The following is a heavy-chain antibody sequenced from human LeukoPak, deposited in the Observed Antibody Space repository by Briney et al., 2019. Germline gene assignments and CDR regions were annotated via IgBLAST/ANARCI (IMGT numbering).Heavy chain of an antibody. J-gene: IGHJ6*03. Sequence: PSETLSLTCSVSGGSTRSGRHHWAWVRQPPGRGLEFIGSLDESGRPYYNAPLKSRVTISEDSSGKQFSLNLSSVTAADTAVYYCARDLGGYPFFMDVWGRGTTVIVSS. V-gene: IGHV4-39*07. CDR1: GGSTRSGRHH. CDR2: LDESGRP. D-gene: IGHD2-15*01. CDR3: ARDLGGYPFFMDV.